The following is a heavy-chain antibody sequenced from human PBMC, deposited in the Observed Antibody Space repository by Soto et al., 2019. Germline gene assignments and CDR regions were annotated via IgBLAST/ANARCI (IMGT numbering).Heavy chain of an antibody. Sequence: SETLSLPCAVCGGFFSGYYWSWIRPPPGKGLEWIGEINHSGSTNYNPSLKSRVTISVDTSKNQFSLKLSSVTAADTAVYYCARGFLAGTYYYGMDVWGQGTTVTVSS. J-gene: IGHJ6*02. CDR1: GGFFSGYY. V-gene: IGHV4-34*01. CDR2: INHSGST. D-gene: IGHD6-19*01. CDR3: ARGFLAGTYYYGMDV.